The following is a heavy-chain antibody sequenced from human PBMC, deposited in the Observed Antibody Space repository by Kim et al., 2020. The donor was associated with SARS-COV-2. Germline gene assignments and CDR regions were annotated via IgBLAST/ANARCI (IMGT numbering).Heavy chain of an antibody. CDR2: IYYSGST. CDR1: GGSISSSSYY. D-gene: IGHD2-2*01. V-gene: IGHV4-39*01. J-gene: IGHJ5*02. Sequence: SETLSLTCTVSGGSISSSSYYWGWIRQPPGKGLEWIGSIYYSGSTYYNPSLKSRVTISVDTSKNQFSLKLSSVTAAETAVYYCATQLVPAAMRKAADKTNWFGPCRQQTLVTVSS. CDR3: ATQLVPAAMRKAADKTNWFGP.